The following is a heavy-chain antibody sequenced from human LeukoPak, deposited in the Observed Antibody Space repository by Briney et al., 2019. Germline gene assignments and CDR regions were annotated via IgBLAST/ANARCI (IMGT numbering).Heavy chain of an antibody. Sequence: PSETLSLTCTVSGGSISSYYWSWIRQPPGKGLEWIGYIFYSGSTNYNPSLKSRVTISVDTSKNQFSLRLRSVTAADTAVYYCANRNLVGAISWGQGTLVTVSS. CDR3: ANRNLVGAIS. J-gene: IGHJ5*02. CDR1: GGSISSYY. CDR2: IFYSGST. D-gene: IGHD1-26*01. V-gene: IGHV4-59*01.